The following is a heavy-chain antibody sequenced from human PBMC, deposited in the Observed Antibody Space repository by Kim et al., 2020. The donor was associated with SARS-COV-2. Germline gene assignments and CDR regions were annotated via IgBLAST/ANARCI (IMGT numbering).Heavy chain of an antibody. V-gene: IGHV3-30*18. CDR3: ANDLGGTAEVGY. Sequence: GGSLRLSCTASGFSFSSYGMHWVRQAPGKGLEWVAVISSDGSDKYYADSVKGRFTISRDNSKNTLYLQMNSLRVEDTVVYYCANDLGGTAEVGYWGQGTLVTVSS. CDR1: GFSFSSYG. CDR2: ISSDGSDK. D-gene: IGHD3-10*01. J-gene: IGHJ4*02.